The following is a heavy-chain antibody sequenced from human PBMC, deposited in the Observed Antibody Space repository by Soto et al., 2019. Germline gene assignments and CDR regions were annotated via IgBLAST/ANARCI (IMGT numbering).Heavy chain of an antibody. Sequence: EVQLVESGGGLVKPGGSLRLSCAASGFTFSSYSMNWVRQAPGKGLEWVSSISSSSSYIYYADSVKGRFTISRDNAKNSLYLQMNSLRAEDTAVYYCARDFGSSWYGYYYYGMDVWGQGTTVTVSS. CDR3: ARDFGSSWYGYYYYGMDV. J-gene: IGHJ6*02. V-gene: IGHV3-21*01. CDR2: ISSSSSYI. CDR1: GFTFSSYS. D-gene: IGHD6-13*01.